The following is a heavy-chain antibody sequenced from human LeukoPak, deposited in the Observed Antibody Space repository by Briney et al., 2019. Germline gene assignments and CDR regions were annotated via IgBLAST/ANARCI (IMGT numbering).Heavy chain of an antibody. CDR2: IYTSGST. Sequence: SETLSLTCTVSGGSISSYYWSWIRQPAGKGLEWIGRIYTSGSTNYNPSLKSRVTMSADTSKNQFSLKLSSVTAADTAVYYCTREYGSGWPQPYDAFDIWGQGTMVTVSS. D-gene: IGHD6-19*01. CDR3: TREYGSGWPQPYDAFDI. V-gene: IGHV4-4*07. J-gene: IGHJ3*02. CDR1: GGSISSYY.